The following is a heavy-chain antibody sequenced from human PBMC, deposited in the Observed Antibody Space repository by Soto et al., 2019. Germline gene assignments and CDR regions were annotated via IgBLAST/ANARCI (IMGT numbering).Heavy chain of an antibody. D-gene: IGHD6-13*01. CDR2: ISAYNGNT. CDR3: ARVVASIAAVWFDP. J-gene: IGHJ5*01. CDR1: GYTFTSYG. V-gene: IGHV1-18*01. Sequence: ASVKVSCKASGYTFTSYGISWVRQAPGQGLEWMGWISAYNGNTNYAQKLQGRVTMTTDTSTSTAYMELRSLRSDDTAVYYCARVVASIAAVWFDPWGQGTLVTVSS.